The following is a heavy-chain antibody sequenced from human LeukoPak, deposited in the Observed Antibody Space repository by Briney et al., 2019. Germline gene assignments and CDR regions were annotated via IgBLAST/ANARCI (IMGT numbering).Heavy chain of an antibody. CDR2: ISRSGSTK. Sequence: GGSLRLSCAASGFTFSDYNMRWIRQAPGKGLEWVSSISRSGSTKYYADSVKGRFTISRDNAKNSLFLQMNSLRAEDTAVYYCARRTGYSGSPGRRFDPWGQGTLVTVSS. CDR3: ARRTGYSGSPGRRFDP. V-gene: IGHV3-11*01. J-gene: IGHJ5*02. D-gene: IGHD1-26*01. CDR1: GFTFSDYN.